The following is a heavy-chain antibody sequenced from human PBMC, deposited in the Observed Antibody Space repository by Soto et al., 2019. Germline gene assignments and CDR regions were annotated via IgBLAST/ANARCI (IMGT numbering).Heavy chain of an antibody. CDR3: GTWRGSSWFDY. CDR2: IFSSDSSA. V-gene: IGHV5-51*01. D-gene: IGHD2-2*01. CDR1: GFTFSSYS. J-gene: IGHJ4*02. Sequence: LGESLKISCKASGFTFSSYSLGWVRHMPGKGLQWMGNIFSSDSSAKYSPSFVGQVTISVDRSINTAHLQWSSLKASDTAIYYCGTWRGSSWFDYWGPGTLVTVSS.